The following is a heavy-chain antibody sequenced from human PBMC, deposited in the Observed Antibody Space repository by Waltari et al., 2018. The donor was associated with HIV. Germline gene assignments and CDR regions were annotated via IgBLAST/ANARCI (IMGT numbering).Heavy chain of an antibody. CDR2: ISSSGSTI. CDR3: ARVDNGGYSSSRDYYYGMDV. V-gene: IGHV3-11*01. Sequence: VESGGGLVKPGGSLRLSCAASGFTFSDYYMSWIRQAPGKGLEWVSYISSSGSTIYYADSVKGRFTISRDNAKNSLYLQMNSLRAEDTAVYYCARVDNGGYSSSRDYYYGMDVWGQGTTVTVSS. J-gene: IGHJ6*02. CDR1: GFTFSDYY. D-gene: IGHD6-13*01.